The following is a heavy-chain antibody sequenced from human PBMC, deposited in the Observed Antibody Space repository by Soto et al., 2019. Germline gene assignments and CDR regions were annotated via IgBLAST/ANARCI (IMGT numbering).Heavy chain of an antibody. CDR2: IYDSGST. CDR3: AIATTVVTPGAFDI. Sequence: QLQLQESGPGLVKPSETLSLTCTVSGGSISSSSYYWGWIRQPPGKGLEWIGSIYDSGSTYYNPSLKSRVTTSVDTSKNQFSLKLSSVTAADTAVYYCAIATTVVTPGAFDIWGQGTMVTVSS. D-gene: IGHD4-17*01. J-gene: IGHJ3*02. CDR1: GGSISSSSYY. V-gene: IGHV4-39*01.